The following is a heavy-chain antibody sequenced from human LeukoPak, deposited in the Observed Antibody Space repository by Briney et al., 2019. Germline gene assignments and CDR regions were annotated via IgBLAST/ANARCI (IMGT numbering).Heavy chain of an antibody. CDR2: ISGSGGST. D-gene: IGHD3-10*01. V-gene: IGHV3-23*01. CDR1: GFTFSSYS. CDR3: AKDTSVVYGSGSLSLSYNWFDP. J-gene: IGHJ5*02. Sequence: GGSLRLSCAASGFTFSSYSMNWVRQAPGKGLEWVSAISGSGGSTYYADSVKGRFTISRDNSKNTLYLQMNSLRAEDTAVYYCAKDTSVVYGSGSLSLSYNWFDPWGQGTLVTVSS.